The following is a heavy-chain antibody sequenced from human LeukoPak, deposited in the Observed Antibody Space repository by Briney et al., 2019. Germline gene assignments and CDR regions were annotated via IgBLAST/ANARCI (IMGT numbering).Heavy chain of an antibody. V-gene: IGHV3-30*02. CDR2: IRHDESKK. CDR3: AKFSYGDYVA. Sequence: GGSLRLSCAASGFFFSKNGMHWVRQAPGKGLEWVAFIRHDESKKNYADPVKGRFTISRDNSKNTLSLQMNSLRADDTAVYYCAKFSYGDYVAWGQGTLVTVSS. CDR1: GFFFSKNG. J-gene: IGHJ5*02. D-gene: IGHD4-17*01.